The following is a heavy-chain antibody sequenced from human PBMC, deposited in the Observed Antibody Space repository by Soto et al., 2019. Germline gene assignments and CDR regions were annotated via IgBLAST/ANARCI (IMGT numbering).Heavy chain of an antibody. Sequence: GGSLRLSCGVSGFTVRSNYMSWVRQAPGKGLEWVSVIYDGGSTSYADSVKSRFTISRDNSKNALYLQMNSLSAEDTAVYCCARERLYGAAFAWGQGTLVTVSS. J-gene: IGHJ4*01. CDR3: ARERLYGAAFA. CDR2: IYDGGST. V-gene: IGHV3-53*01. D-gene: IGHD2-15*01. CDR1: GFTVRSNY.